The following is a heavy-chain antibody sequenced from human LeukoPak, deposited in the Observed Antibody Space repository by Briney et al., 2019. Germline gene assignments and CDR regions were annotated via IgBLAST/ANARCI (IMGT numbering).Heavy chain of an antibody. CDR3: ASMYSSSSELDY. CDR1: GFSLSSYA. D-gene: IGHD6-6*01. CDR2: TSSSDDGK. Sequence: GGSLRLSCTVSGFSLSSYAMSWVRRAPGKGLEWVSATSSSDDGKYYADSVKGRFTISRDNAKNSLYLQMNSLRAEDTAVYYCASMYSSSSELDYWGQGTLVTVSS. J-gene: IGHJ4*02. V-gene: IGHV3-21*01.